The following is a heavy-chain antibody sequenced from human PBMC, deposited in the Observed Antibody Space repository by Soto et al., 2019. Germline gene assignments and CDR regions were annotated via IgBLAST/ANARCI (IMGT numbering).Heavy chain of an antibody. J-gene: IGHJ6*02. Sequence: EVQLLESGGGLVQPGGSLRLSCAASGFTFSSYAMSWVRQAPGEGLEWVSAISGSGGRTYYADSVKGRFTISRDNSKNTLYLQMNSLRAEDTAVYYCAKGGVVTATEYYYYGMDVWGQGTTVTVSS. CDR3: AKGGVVTATEYYYYGMDV. CDR1: GFTFSSYA. CDR2: ISGSGGRT. D-gene: IGHD2-21*02. V-gene: IGHV3-23*01.